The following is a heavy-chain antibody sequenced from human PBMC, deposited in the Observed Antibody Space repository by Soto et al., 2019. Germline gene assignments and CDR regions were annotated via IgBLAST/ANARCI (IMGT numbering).Heavy chain of an antibody. V-gene: IGHV4-59*01. CDR3: ASHSSHWPFFDF. CDR2: IYYTGLS. J-gene: IGHJ4*02. D-gene: IGHD6-13*01. CDR1: GGSISSYY. Sequence: SETLSLTCNVSGGSISSYYWSWVRQSPGKGLEWIGYIYYTGLSNSNPSLNSRVTMSVDTSKNQFSLKLSSVTAADTAVYYCASHSSHWPFFDFWGQGTLVTVSS.